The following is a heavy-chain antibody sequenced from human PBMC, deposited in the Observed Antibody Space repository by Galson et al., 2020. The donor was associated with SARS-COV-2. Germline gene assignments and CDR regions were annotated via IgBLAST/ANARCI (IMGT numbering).Heavy chain of an antibody. CDR3: ARDFGSSSEVFDY. V-gene: IGHV3-7*03. CDR2: IKSDGSDK. D-gene: IGHD2-15*01. CDR1: GFNFSNYW. J-gene: IGHJ4*02. Sequence: GGSLRLSCAASGFNFSNYWMSWVRQAPGKGLEWVANIKSDGSDKHYVDSVKGRFTISRDNAENLLYLQMDNLRADDTALYYCARDFGSSSEVFDYWGQGTLVTVS.